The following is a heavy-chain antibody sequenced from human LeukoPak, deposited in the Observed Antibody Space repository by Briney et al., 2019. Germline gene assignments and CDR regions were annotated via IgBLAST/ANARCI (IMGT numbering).Heavy chain of an antibody. V-gene: IGHV3-30*18. J-gene: IGHJ4*02. D-gene: IGHD1-1*01. CDR3: AKDRERTWHDACDS. Sequence: GGSLRLSCVGSGFTFSDYGMHWVRQAPGKGVEWVAVVSYDGSNKQYAKSVRGRFTISRDNSKNTVYLQMDSLRDEDTAVYYCAKDRERTWHDACDSWGQGSLVTVSS. CDR1: GFTFSDYG. CDR2: VSYDGSNK.